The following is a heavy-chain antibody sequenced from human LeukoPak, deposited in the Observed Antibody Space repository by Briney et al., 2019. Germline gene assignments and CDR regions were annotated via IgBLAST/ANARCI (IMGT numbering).Heavy chain of an antibody. CDR3: TPYLRATDFDY. D-gene: IGHD5-12*01. J-gene: IGHJ4*02. V-gene: IGHV3-15*01. CDR1: GFTFSNAW. Sequence: GGSLILSCAASGFTFSNAWMRSVRQAPGRGREWDGRTNCKTDDGAIDYAARVKVRFTISRDNSNNTLYLQMNSLKAEDTAVYYCTPYLRATDFDYWGQGTLVTVSS. CDR2: TNCKTDDGAI.